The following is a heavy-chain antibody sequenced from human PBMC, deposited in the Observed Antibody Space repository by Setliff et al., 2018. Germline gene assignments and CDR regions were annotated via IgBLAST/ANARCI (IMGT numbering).Heavy chain of an antibody. J-gene: IGHJ4*02. V-gene: IGHV3-11*01. CDR2: ISRCGGII. D-gene: IGHD6-6*01. CDR3: AKRGHYSSSDGLSFDF. Sequence: GGSLRLSCAASGFTFSDFYMSWIRQTPGKGLEWVSYISRCGGIIYYADSVRGRFTISRDDAKNSLYLQMNGLRAEDTAVYYCAKRGHYSSSDGLSFDFWGQGTQVTVSS. CDR1: GFTFSDFY.